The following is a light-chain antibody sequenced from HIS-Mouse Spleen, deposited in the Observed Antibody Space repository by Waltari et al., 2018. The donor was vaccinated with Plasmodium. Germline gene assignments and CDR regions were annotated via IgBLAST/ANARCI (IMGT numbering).Light chain of an antibody. CDR2: EDS. CDR3: YSTDSSGNHRV. V-gene: IGLV3-10*01. CDR1: ALPKKY. Sequence: SYELTQPPSVSVSPGHTARITCPGDALPKKYAYWSQQKSGQAPVLVIYEDSKRPSGIPERFSGSSSGTMATLTISGAQVEDEADYYCYSTDSSGNHRVFGGGTKLTVL. J-gene: IGLJ3*02.